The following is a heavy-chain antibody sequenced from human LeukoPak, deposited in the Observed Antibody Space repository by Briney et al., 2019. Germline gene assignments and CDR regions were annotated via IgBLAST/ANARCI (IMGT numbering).Heavy chain of an antibody. Sequence: GGSLRLSCVASGFTFSTYGMHWVRQAPGKGLEWVSSISSSSSYIYYADSVKGRFTISRDNAKNSLYLQMNSLRAEDTAVYYCASDQDYDILTGTKSFDYWGQGTLVTVSS. D-gene: IGHD3-9*01. J-gene: IGHJ4*02. CDR2: ISSSSSYI. V-gene: IGHV3-21*01. CDR1: GFTFSTYG. CDR3: ASDQDYDILTGTKSFDY.